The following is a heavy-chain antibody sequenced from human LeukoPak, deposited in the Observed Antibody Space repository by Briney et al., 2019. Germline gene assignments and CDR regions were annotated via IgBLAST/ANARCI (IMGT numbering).Heavy chain of an antibody. CDR1: GGTFSSYA. CDR2: IIPIFGTA. J-gene: IGHJ5*02. V-gene: IGHV1-69*13. Sequence: SVKVSCKASGGTFSSYAISWVRQAPGQGLEWMGGIIPIFGTANYAQKFQGRVTITADESTSTAYMELSSLRSEDTAVYYCARGAKLLWFGGNWFDPWGQGTLVTVSS. D-gene: IGHD3-10*01. CDR3: ARGAKLLWFGGNWFDP.